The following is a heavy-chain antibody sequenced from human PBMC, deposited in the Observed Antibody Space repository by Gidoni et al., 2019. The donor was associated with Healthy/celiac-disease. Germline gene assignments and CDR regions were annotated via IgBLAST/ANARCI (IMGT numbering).Heavy chain of an antibody. CDR1: GFTFSSYA. CDR2: ISYDGSNK. V-gene: IGHV3-30-3*01. J-gene: IGHJ4*02. Sequence: QVQLVESGGGVVQPGRSLRLSCAASGFTFSSYAMHWVRQAPGKGLELVAVISYDGSNKYYADSVKGRFTISRDNSKNTLYLQMNSLRAEDTAVYYCARGSTYYDILTGYYRSGGGFDYWGQGTLVTVSS. D-gene: IGHD3-9*01. CDR3: ARGSTYYDILTGYYRSGGGFDY.